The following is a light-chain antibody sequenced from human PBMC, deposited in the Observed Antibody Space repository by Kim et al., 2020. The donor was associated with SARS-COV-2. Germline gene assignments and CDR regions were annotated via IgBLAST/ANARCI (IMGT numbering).Light chain of an antibody. J-gene: IGLJ1*01. CDR3: QSYDSSLSAWV. V-gene: IGLV1-40*01. CDR2: TNN. CDR1: SSNIGAGYD. Sequence: VTISCTGSSSNIGAGYDVHWYQQIPGAAPKLLIYTNNYRPSGVPDRFSGSKSDTSASLAISGLQAEDEADYYCQSYDSSLSAWVFGTGTKVTVL.